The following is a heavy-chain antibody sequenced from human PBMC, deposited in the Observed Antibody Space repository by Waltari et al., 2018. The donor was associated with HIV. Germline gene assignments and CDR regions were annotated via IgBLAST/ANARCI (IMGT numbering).Heavy chain of an antibody. CDR3: TRDKSTVTTGSFEH. Sequence: EVQLVESGGDSIQPGRSLRLSWVGSGFNFNDYDMYWVRQAPGKGLEWVSGISWNSVSIGYADSVKGRFTISRDNARNSLFLQMDSLRVEDTALYYCTRDKSTVTTGSFEHWGQGTPVTVSS. V-gene: IGHV3-9*01. CDR1: GFNFNDYD. CDR2: ISWNSVSI. D-gene: IGHD4-17*01. J-gene: IGHJ4*02.